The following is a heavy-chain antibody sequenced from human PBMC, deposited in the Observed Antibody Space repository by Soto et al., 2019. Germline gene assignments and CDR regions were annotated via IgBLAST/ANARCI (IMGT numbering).Heavy chain of an antibody. CDR1: GYTFTSYG. J-gene: IGHJ4*02. CDR3: ARDNRYSYGSNRGRLDY. Sequence: ASVKVSCKASGYTFTSYGISWVRQAPGQGLEWMGWISAYNGNTNYAQKLQGRVTMTTDTSTSTAYMELRSLRSDDTAVYYCARDNRYSYGSNRGRLDYWGQGTLVTVSS. V-gene: IGHV1-18*01. D-gene: IGHD5-18*01. CDR2: ISAYNGNT.